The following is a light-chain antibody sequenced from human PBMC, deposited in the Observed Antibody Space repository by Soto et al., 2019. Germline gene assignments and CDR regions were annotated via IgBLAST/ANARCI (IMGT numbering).Light chain of an antibody. CDR3: SSYAGSNTVV. CDR2: EVS. CDR1: SSDVGGYYY. J-gene: IGLJ2*01. V-gene: IGLV2-8*01. Sequence: QSALTQPASVSGSPGQSITISCTGTSSDVGGYYYVSWYQQYPGKAPKLMIYEVSKRPSGVPDRFSGSKSGNTASLTVSGLQAEDEADYYCSSYAGSNTVVFGGGTQLTVL.